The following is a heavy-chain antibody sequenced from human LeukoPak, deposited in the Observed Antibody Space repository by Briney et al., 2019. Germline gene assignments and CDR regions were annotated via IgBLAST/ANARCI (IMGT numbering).Heavy chain of an antibody. CDR2: ISGSGGST. CDR1: GFTFSSYA. V-gene: IGHV3-23*01. CDR3: AKGVHMVRGVISPWFDP. D-gene: IGHD3-10*01. Sequence: GGSLRLSCAASGFTFSSYAMSWVRQAPGKGLEWVSAISGSGGSTYYADSVKGRFTISRDNSKNTLYLQMNSLRAEDTAVYYCAKGVHMVRGVISPWFDPWGQGTPVTVSS. J-gene: IGHJ5*02.